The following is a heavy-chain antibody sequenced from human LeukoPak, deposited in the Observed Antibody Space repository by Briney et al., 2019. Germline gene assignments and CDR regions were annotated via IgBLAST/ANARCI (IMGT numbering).Heavy chain of an antibody. V-gene: IGHV3-23*01. CDR1: GFTFSTYA. J-gene: IGHJ2*01. Sequence: PGGSLRLSCAASGFTFSTYAMTWVRQTPGKGLEWVSGISGSGVTTYYADSVKGRFTISRDNSKNTLYVQMNSLRDEDTAVYYCARDPAAGYWYFDLWGRGTLATVSS. CDR3: ARDPAAGYWYFDL. CDR2: ISGSGVTT. D-gene: IGHD6-13*01.